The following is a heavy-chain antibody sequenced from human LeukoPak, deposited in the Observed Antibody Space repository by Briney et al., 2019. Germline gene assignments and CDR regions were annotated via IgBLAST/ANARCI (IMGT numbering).Heavy chain of an antibody. CDR3: ARWASCSSGSCTNDAFDV. D-gene: IGHD2-15*01. J-gene: IGHJ3*01. CDR1: GGSISSSSYY. CDR2: IYYSGST. Sequence: SETLSLTCTVSGGSISSSSYYWGWIRQPPGKGLEWIGSIYYSGSTYYNPSLKSRVTISVDTSKNHFSLRLNSVTAADTAVYYCARWASCSSGSCTNDAFDVWGQGTMVTVSS. V-gene: IGHV4-39*07.